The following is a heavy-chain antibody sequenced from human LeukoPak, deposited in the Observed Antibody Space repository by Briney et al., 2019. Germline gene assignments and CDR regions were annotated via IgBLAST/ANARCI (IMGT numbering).Heavy chain of an antibody. CDR2: INHSGST. CDR1: GGSFSGYY. Sequence: PSETLSLTCAVYGGSFSGYYWSWIRQPPGKGLEWIGEINHSGSTNYNPSLKSRVTIPVDTSKNQFSLKLSSVTAADTAVYYCAGRYCSSTSCYTWFDPWGQGTLVTVSS. J-gene: IGHJ5*02. V-gene: IGHV4-34*01. CDR3: AGRYCSSTSCYTWFDP. D-gene: IGHD2-2*02.